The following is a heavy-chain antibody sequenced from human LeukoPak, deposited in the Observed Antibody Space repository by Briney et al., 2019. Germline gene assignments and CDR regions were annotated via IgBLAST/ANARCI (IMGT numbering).Heavy chain of an antibody. CDR2: ISTTGGYT. CDR1: GFSFSTYD. V-gene: IGHV3-23*01. CDR3: AKKPVTIKFPFDI. D-gene: IGHD5-24*01. Sequence: GGSLRLSCVGSGFSFSTYDMGWVRQTPGKGLEWVSAISTTGGYTEDADSVKGRFTISRDNSQNTLFLQMHSLRAEDTAVYYCAKKPVTIKFPFDIWGQGTLVTVSP. J-gene: IGHJ4*02.